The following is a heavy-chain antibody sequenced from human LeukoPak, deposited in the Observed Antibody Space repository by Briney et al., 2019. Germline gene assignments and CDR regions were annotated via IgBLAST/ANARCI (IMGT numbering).Heavy chain of an antibody. CDR1: GFTFSSYA. Sequence: GGSLRLSCAASGFTFSSYAMSWVRQAPGKGLEWVSGISGNGGYTYYADSVKGRFTISRHNSKNTLYLQMNSLRAEDTAVYYCAKAPYFSSSWYFFDYWGQGTLVTVSS. D-gene: IGHD6-13*01. J-gene: IGHJ4*02. V-gene: IGHV3-23*01. CDR2: ISGNGGYT. CDR3: AKAPYFSSSWYFFDY.